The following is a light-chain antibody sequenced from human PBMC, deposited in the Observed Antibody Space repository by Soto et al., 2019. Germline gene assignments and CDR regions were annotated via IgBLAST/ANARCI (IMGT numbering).Light chain of an antibody. V-gene: IGLV2-8*01. CDR1: SSDIGAYNY. CDR3: SSYAGGNNWV. J-gene: IGLJ3*02. CDR2: EVN. Sequence: QSVLTQPASVSGSPGQSITISCTGTSSDIGAYNYVSWYQQHPGKAPKLMLYEVNERPSGVPDRFSGSKSGNTASLTVSGLQADDEGNYYCSSYAGGNNWVFGGGTKLTVL.